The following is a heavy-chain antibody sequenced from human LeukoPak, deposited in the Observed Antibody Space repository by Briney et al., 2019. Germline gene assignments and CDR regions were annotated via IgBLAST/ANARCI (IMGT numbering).Heavy chain of an antibody. V-gene: IGHV3-30*03. J-gene: IGHJ4*02. CDR2: ISYDGSNK. CDR3: ARGPPQWELPDDHDY. D-gene: IGHD1-26*01. CDR1: GFTFSNYG. Sequence: GGSLRLSCAASGFTFSNYGMHWVRQAPGKGLEWVAVISYDGSNKYYADSVKGRFTISRDNSKNTLYLQMNSLRAEDTAVYYCARGPPQWELPDDHDYWGQGTLVTVSS.